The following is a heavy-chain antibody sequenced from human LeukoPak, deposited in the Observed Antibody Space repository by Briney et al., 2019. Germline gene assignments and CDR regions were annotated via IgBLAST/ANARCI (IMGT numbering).Heavy chain of an antibody. V-gene: IGHV1-18*01. Sequence: ASVKVSCKASGYTFTSYGIIWVRQAPGQGLEWMGWLSAYNGNTNYAQKLQGRVTMTTDTSTSTAYMELRSLRSGDTAVYYCARDMKQQLAYYYYYGMDVWGQGTTVTVSS. CDR2: LSAYNGNT. CDR3: ARDMKQQLAYYYYYGMDV. D-gene: IGHD6-13*01. CDR1: GYTFTSYG. J-gene: IGHJ6*02.